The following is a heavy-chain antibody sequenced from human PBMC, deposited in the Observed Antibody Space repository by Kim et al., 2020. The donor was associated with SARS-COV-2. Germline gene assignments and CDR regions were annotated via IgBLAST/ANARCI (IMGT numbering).Heavy chain of an antibody. D-gene: IGHD4-17*01. CDR3: ARDHDYGDYVCAFDI. V-gene: IGHV1-18*01. CDR1: GYTFTSYG. CDR2: ISAYNGNT. Sequence: ASVKVSCKASGYTFTSYGISWVRQAPGQGLEWMGWISAYNGNTNYAQKLQGRVTMTTDTSTSTAYMELRSLRSDDTAVYYCARDHDYGDYVCAFDIWGQGTMVTVSS. J-gene: IGHJ3*02.